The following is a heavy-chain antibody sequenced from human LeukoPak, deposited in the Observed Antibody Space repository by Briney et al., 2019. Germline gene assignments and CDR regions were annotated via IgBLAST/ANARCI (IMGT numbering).Heavy chain of an antibody. D-gene: IGHD6-19*01. CDR3: ARIDRAVAGTIDY. CDR2: IYYSGST. J-gene: IGHJ4*02. CDR1: GGSISSYF. Sequence: SSETLSLNCTVSGGSISSYFWSWIRQPPGKGLEWIGYIYYSGSTNYNPSLKSRVTMSVDTPKNQFSLKLSSVTAADTAVYYCARIDRAVAGTIDYWGQGTLVTVSS. V-gene: IGHV4-59*08.